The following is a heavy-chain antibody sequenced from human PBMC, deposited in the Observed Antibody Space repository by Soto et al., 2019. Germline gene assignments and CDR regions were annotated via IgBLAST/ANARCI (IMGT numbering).Heavy chain of an antibody. CDR1: GFTLSAHY. Sequence: EVQLVESGGGLVQPGGSLRLSCAASGFTLSAHYMDWVRQAPGKGLEWLGRTRNKANNYITEYATSVKGRFTISRDDSKNSVYLQLNSLKSEDTAVYYCSRWTSGSPDCWGQGTLVTVSS. J-gene: IGHJ4*02. D-gene: IGHD1-26*01. V-gene: IGHV3-72*01. CDR3: SRWTSGSPDC. CDR2: TRNKANNYIT.